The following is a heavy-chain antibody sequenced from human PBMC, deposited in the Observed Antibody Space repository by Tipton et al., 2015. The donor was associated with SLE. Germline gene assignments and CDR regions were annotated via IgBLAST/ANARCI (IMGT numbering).Heavy chain of an antibody. J-gene: IGHJ4*02. Sequence: SLRLSCAASGFTFNSYAIHWVRQAPGKGLEWVALISYDGSQEYNADSVKGRFFISRDNSKNTLYLQMRSLRAEDTAVYYCARLDVGGYGTLDSWGQGTLVTVSS. V-gene: IGHV3-30*14. CDR1: GFTFNSYA. CDR2: ISYDGSQE. D-gene: IGHD3-22*01. CDR3: ARLDVGGYGTLDS.